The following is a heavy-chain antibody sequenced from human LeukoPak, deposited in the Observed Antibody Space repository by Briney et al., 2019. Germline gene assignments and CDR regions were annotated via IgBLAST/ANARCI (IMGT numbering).Heavy chain of an antibody. CDR2: MNPNSGNT. D-gene: IGHD3-16*02. Sequence: ASVKVSCKASGYTFTSYDINWVRQATGQGLEWMGWMNPNSGNTGYAQKFQGRVTMTRNTSISTAYMELSSLRSEDTAVYYCATQGRLSYVWGSYRNNWFDPWGQGTLVTVSS. CDR3: ATQGRLSYVWGSYRNNWFDP. V-gene: IGHV1-8*01. J-gene: IGHJ5*02. CDR1: GYTFTSYD.